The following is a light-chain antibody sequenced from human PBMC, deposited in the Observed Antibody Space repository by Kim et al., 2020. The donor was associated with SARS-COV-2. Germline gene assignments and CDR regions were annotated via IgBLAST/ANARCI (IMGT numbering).Light chain of an antibody. CDR2: LNSDGSH. V-gene: IGLV4-69*01. CDR1: SGHSSYA. CDR3: QTWGTGIWV. Sequence: QLVLTQSPSASASLGASVKLTCTLSSGHSSYAIAWHQQQPEKGPRYLMKLNSDGSHSKGDGIPDRFSGSSSGAERYLTTSSLQSEDEADYYCQTWGTGIWVFGGGTQLTVL. J-gene: IGLJ3*02.